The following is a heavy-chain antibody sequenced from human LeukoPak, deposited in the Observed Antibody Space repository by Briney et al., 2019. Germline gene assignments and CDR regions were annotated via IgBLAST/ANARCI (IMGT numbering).Heavy chain of an antibody. J-gene: IGHJ6*02. CDR1: GYTFTGYY. CDR3: TRDHCSYVNCYEDYYYGMDV. Sequence: ASVKVSCKASGYTFTGYYMHWVRQAPGQGLEWMGWINPDTGATDIAQKFQGRVTMTRDTSISAAYMELSRLRSDDTAVYYCTRDHCSYVNCYEDYYYGMDVWGQGTTVTVSS. V-gene: IGHV1-2*02. CDR2: INPDTGAT. D-gene: IGHD2-15*01.